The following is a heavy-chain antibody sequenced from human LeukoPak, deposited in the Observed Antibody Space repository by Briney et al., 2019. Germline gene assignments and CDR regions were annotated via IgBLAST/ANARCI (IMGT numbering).Heavy chain of an antibody. D-gene: IGHD3-22*01. CDR1: GGSISTYY. J-gene: IGHJ5*02. V-gene: IGHV4-59*12. CDR2: FYYSGST. CDR3: ARDRYYYDSSAYYYRFDP. Sequence: PSETLSLTCTVSGGSISTYYWNWIRQPPGKGLEWIAYFYYSGSTNYNPSLKSRVTISVDTSKNQFSLKLSSVTAADTAVYYCARDRYYYDSSAYYYRFDPWGQGTLVTVSS.